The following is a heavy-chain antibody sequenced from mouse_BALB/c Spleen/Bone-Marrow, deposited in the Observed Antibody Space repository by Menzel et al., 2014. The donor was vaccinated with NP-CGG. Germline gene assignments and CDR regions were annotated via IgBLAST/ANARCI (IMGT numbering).Heavy chain of an antibody. J-gene: IGHJ2*01. CDR3: ARQDITAASDY. Sequence: VQLQQSGAELVRPGTSVKPSCKASGYSFISYWMNWVKQRPGEGLEWIGTIHPSDGETRLNQKFKDKATLTVDKSSSTVYMQFSSPSSEDSAVYYCARQDITAASDYWGQGTTLTVSS. CDR1: GYSFISYW. CDR2: IHPSDGET. V-gene: IGHV1-61*01. D-gene: IGHD1-2*01.